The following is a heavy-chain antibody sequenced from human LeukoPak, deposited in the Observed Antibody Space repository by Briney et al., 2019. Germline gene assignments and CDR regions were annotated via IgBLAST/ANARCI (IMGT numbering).Heavy chain of an antibody. Sequence: GGSLRLSCAASGFTFDDYAMHWVRQAPGKGLEWVSGISWNSGSIGYADSVKGRFTISRDNSKNTLYLQMNSLRAEDTAVYYCARDKGSSSGRAESDAFDIWGQGTMVTVSS. J-gene: IGHJ3*02. V-gene: IGHV3-9*01. CDR1: GFTFDDYA. CDR2: ISWNSGSI. CDR3: ARDKGSSSGRAESDAFDI. D-gene: IGHD6-6*01.